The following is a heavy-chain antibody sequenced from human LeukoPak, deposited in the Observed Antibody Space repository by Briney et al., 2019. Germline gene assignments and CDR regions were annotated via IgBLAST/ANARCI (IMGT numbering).Heavy chain of an antibody. D-gene: IGHD6-13*01. J-gene: IGHJ4*02. CDR1: GFTFSNYV. CDR2: IGGSGVSK. CDR3: AKGRGGSWYNMGDY. V-gene: IGHV3-23*01. Sequence: GGSLRLSCAASGFTFSNYVVSWVRQAPGKGLEWVSAIGGSGVSKYYADSMKGRSIISRDNSKNTLYLQVNSLRAEDTAVYYCAKGRGGSWYNMGDYWGQGTLVTVSS.